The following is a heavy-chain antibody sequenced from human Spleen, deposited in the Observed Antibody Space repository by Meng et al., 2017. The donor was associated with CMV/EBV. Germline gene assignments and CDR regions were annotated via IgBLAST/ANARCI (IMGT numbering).Heavy chain of an antibody. V-gene: IGHV3-9*01. CDR1: GFTFDDYA. J-gene: IGHJ4*02. CDR3: AKDVVWKGYDVRAGYFDN. Sequence: SLKISCAASGFTFDDYAMHWVRQAPGKGLEWVSGISWNSGRIGYVDSVKGRFAISRDNAKNSQYLQRNSLRAEDTAFYYCAKDVVWKGYDVRAGYFDNWGQGVLVTVSS. CDR2: ISWNSGRI. D-gene: IGHD3-3*01.